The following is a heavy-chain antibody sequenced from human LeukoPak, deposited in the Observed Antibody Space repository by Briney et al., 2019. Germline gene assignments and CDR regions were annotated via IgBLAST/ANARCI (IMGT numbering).Heavy chain of an antibody. CDR3: ARQNYYGSGNDY. Sequence: PSETLSLTCTVSGGSISNYYWSWIRQPAGKGLEWIGRIYSSGSTNYNPSLKSRVTISVDTSKNQFSLKLSSVTAADTAVYYCARQNYYGSGNDYWGQGTLVTVSS. D-gene: IGHD3-10*01. J-gene: IGHJ4*02. V-gene: IGHV4-4*07. CDR2: IYSSGST. CDR1: GGSISNYY.